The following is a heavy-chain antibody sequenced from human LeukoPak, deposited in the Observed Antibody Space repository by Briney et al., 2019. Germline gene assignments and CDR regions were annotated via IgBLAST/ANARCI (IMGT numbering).Heavy chain of an antibody. V-gene: IGHV3-48*04. CDR3: AREAGSGSYYTLSPDY. CDR2: ISSSSSTI. CDR1: GFTFSSYS. D-gene: IGHD3-10*01. Sequence: PGGSLRLSCAASGFTFSSYSMNWVRQAPGKGLEWVSYISSSSSTIYYADSVKGRFTISRDNAKNSLYLQMNSLRAEDTAVYYCAREAGSGSYYTLSPDYWGQGTLVTVSS. J-gene: IGHJ4*02.